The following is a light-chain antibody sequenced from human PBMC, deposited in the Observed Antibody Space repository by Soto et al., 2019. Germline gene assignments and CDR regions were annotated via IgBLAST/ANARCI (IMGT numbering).Light chain of an antibody. CDR1: QRFXSY. CDR2: IAS. CDR3: QQVKRYPST. V-gene: IGKV1-9*01. J-gene: IGKJ5*01. Sequence: NRLTQSASLLSASVGDSVTITCRASQRFXSYFGWYQQKPGRAPKILXAIASTLQTGGPSRLSGSGSGTEFTLTITSRQPEDFANYYCQQVKRYPSTFGQGTRLEIK.